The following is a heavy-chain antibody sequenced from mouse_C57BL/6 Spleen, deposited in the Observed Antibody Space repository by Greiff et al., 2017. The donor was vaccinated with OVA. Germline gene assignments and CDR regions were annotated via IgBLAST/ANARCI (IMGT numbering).Heavy chain of an antibody. CDR3: ARLDSSGYVGYYAMDY. CDR2: IDPNSGGT. J-gene: IGHJ4*01. CDR1: GYTFTSYW. V-gene: IGHV1-72*01. D-gene: IGHD3-2*02. Sequence: QVQLQQPGAELVKPGASVKLSCKASGYTFTSYWMHWVKQRPGRGLEWIGRIDPNSGGTKYNEKFKSKATLTVDKPSSTAYMQLSSLTSEDSAVYYCARLDSSGYVGYYAMDYWGQGTSVTVSS.